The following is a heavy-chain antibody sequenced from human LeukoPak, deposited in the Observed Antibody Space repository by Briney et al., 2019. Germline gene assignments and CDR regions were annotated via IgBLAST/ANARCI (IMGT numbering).Heavy chain of an antibody. Sequence: GGSLRLSCAASGFTFSSYSMNWVRQAPGKGLEWISYIWISSGNTKYADSVKGRFTITGDKAKNSVYLQMNSLRVEDTAVYYCARDTKYAFDNWGQGTLVTVSS. CDR1: GFTFSSYS. J-gene: IGHJ4*02. CDR2: IWISSGNT. CDR3: ARDTKYAFDN. D-gene: IGHD2-2*01. V-gene: IGHV3-48*01.